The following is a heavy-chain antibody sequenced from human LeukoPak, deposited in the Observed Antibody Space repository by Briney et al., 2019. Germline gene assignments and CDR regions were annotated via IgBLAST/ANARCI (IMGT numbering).Heavy chain of an antibody. CDR1: GFTFTSSA. Sequence: GASVKVSCKASGFTFTSSAVQWVRQARGQRLEWIGWIVVGSGNTNYAQKFQERVTITRDMSTSTAYMELSSPRSEDTAVYYCARQNTPHGNFDYWGQGTLVTVSS. CDR2: IVVGSGNT. V-gene: IGHV1-58*01. CDR3: ARQNTPHGNFDY. D-gene: IGHD1-26*01. J-gene: IGHJ4*02.